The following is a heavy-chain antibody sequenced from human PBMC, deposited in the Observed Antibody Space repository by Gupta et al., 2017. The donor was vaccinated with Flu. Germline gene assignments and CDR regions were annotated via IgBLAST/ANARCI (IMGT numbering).Heavy chain of an antibody. V-gene: IGHV1-46*01. Sequence: FTNYYIHWVRQAPGQGLEWMGIINPSSGSPNYAQKFQDRLTMTRDTSTSTVYMELSSLSFEDTAVYYCARGYSGSSYYFINWGQGTLVTISS. CDR1: FTNYY. J-gene: IGHJ4*02. CDR3: ARGYSGSSYYFIN. CDR2: INPSSGSP. D-gene: IGHD1-26*01.